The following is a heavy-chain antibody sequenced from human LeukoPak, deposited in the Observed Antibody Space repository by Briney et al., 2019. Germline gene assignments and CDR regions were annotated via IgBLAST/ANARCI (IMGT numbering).Heavy chain of an antibody. CDR3: ARDSDGYIDYFDY. J-gene: IGHJ4*02. Sequence: GGSLRLSCAASGFTFSGYWMHWVRQAPGKGLEWVAVIWYDGSHKYYADSVKGRFTISRDNSKNTLYLQMNSLRAEDAAVYYCARDSDGYIDYFDYWGQGTLVTVSS. V-gene: IGHV3-33*08. CDR2: IWYDGSHK. CDR1: GFTFSGYW. D-gene: IGHD5-24*01.